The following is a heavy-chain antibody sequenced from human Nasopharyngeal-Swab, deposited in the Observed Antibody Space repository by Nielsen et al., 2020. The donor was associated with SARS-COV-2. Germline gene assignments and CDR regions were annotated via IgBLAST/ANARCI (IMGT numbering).Heavy chain of an antibody. CDR3: ARDKLPGGYYYYYGMDV. D-gene: IGHD2-15*01. Sequence: GESLKISCAASGFSVTNYYMSWVHQAPGKGLEWVSVIFGGGSIYYADSVKGRFTISRDNSKNTIYLQMNSLRAEDTAVYYCARDKLPGGYYYYYGMDVWGQGTTVTVSS. J-gene: IGHJ6*02. V-gene: IGHV3-66*01. CDR2: IFGGGSI. CDR1: GFSVTNYY.